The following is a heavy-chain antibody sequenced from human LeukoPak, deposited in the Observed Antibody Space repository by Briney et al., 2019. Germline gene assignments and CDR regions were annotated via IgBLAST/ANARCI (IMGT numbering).Heavy chain of an antibody. Sequence: SETLSLTCTVSGGPISSSSYYWSRLRQPPGKGLEWIGYIYYSGSTNYNPSLKSRVTISVDTSKNQFSLKLSSVTAADTAVYYCASCTSCYAYPLCDYWGQGTLVTVSS. J-gene: IGHJ4*02. CDR1: GGPISSSSYY. D-gene: IGHD2-2*01. CDR2: IYYSGST. V-gene: IGHV4-61*05. CDR3: ASCTSCYAYPLCDY.